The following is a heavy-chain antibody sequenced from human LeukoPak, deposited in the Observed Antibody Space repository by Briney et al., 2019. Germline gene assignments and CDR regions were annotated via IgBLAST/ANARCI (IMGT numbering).Heavy chain of an antibody. J-gene: IGHJ5*02. Sequence: ASVKVSCKASGYTFTGYYMHWVRQAPGQGLEWMGWINPNSGGTNYAQKFQGRVTMTRDTSISTAYMELSRLRSDDTAVYYCARDELGYYGSGLNWFDPWGQGTLVTVSS. CDR2: INPNSGGT. V-gene: IGHV1-2*02. D-gene: IGHD3-10*01. CDR3: ARDELGYYGSGLNWFDP. CDR1: GYTFTGYY.